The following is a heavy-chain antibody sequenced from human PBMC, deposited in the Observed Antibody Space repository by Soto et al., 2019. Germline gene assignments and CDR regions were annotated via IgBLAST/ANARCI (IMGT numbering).Heavy chain of an antibody. CDR2: IYSGGST. Sequence: GGSLRLSCAASGFTVSSNYMSWVRQAPGKGLEWVSVIYSGGSTYYADSVKGRFTISRHNSKNTLYLQMNSLRAEDTAVYYCARDLGDYDFWSGSMDVWGKGTTVTVSS. CDR3: ARDLGDYDFWSGSMDV. J-gene: IGHJ6*04. V-gene: IGHV3-53*04. D-gene: IGHD3-3*01. CDR1: GFTVSSNY.